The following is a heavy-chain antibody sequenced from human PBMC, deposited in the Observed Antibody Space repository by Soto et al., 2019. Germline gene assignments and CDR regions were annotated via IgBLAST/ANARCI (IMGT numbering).Heavy chain of an antibody. V-gene: IGHV3-33*01. D-gene: IGHD6-19*01. J-gene: IGHJ6*02. CDR2: IWYDGSNK. Sequence: ALRHSCGAAGVTFSSCWLHRFRQAPGKGLEWVAVIWYDGSNKYYADSVKGRFTISRDNSKNTLYLQMNSLRAEDTAVYYCARDRYSSGWYYYYYGMDVWGQGTTVTVSS. CDR3: ARDRYSSGWYYYYYGMDV. CDR1: GVTFSSCW.